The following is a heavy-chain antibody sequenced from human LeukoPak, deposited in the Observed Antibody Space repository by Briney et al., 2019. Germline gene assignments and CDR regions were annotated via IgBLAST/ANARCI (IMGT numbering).Heavy chain of an antibody. CDR1: GGSFSGYY. V-gene: IGHV4-34*01. CDR3: ARERRGIDN. Sequence: SETLSLTCAVYGGSFSGYYWSWIRQPPGKGLEWIGEINHSGSTNYNPSLKSRVTISVDTSKNQFSLKLSSVTAADTAVYYCARERRGIDNWGQGTLVTVSS. J-gene: IGHJ4*02. CDR2: INHSGST. D-gene: IGHD3-10*01.